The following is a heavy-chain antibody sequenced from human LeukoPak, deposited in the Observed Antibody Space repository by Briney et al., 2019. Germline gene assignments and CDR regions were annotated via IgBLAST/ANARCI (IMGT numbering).Heavy chain of an antibody. D-gene: IGHD2-2*01. CDR2: INPNSGGT. V-gene: IGHV1-2*06. CDR3: ARAGEYQVPYFDY. CDR1: GYTFTGYY. Sequence: AAVKVSCKASGYTFTGYYMHWVRQAPGQGLEWMGRINPNSGGTNYAQKFQGRVTMTRDTSISTAYMELSRLRSDDTAVYYCARAGEYQVPYFDYWGQGTLVNVSS. J-gene: IGHJ4*02.